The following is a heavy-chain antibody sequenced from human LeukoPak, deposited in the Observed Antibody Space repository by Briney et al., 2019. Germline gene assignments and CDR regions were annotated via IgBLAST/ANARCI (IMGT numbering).Heavy chain of an antibody. CDR1: GFTFSSYD. D-gene: IGHD3-22*01. V-gene: IGHV3-13*01. CDR3: ARGYYYYDSSGYYIIGAFDI. Sequence: GGSLRLSCAASGFTFSSYDMHWVRQATGKGLEWVSAIGTAGDTYYPGSVKGRFTISRENAKNSLYLQMNSLRAGDTAVHYCARGYYYYDSSGYYIIGAFDIWGQGTMVTVSS. CDR2: IGTAGDT. J-gene: IGHJ3*02.